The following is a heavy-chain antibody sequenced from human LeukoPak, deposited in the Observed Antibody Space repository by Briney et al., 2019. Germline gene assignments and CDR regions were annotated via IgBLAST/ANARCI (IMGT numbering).Heavy chain of an antibody. CDR1: GFTFSYYA. Sequence: GGSLRLSCAASGFTFSYYAMSWVRQAPGKGLEWVSAISGSGDSTNYADSVKGRFTISRDNARNSLYLQMNSLRADDTAVYYCARDSAKFCSGGSCTYFDYWGQGTLVTVSS. CDR2: ISGSGDST. CDR3: ARDSAKFCSGGSCTYFDY. D-gene: IGHD2-15*01. J-gene: IGHJ4*02. V-gene: IGHV3-23*01.